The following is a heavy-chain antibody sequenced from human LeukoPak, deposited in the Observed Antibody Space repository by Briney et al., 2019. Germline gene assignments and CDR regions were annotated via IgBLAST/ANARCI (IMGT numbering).Heavy chain of an antibody. V-gene: IGHV4-61*01. Sequence: SETLSLTCTVSGGSVSNGNYYWSWLRQPPGKALEWIGYIYYSGSANYNPSLEGRDTISVDTSKNQFSVKLSSVTAADTAVYYCARSQNYYGSGDYWSQGTLVTVSS. CDR1: GGSVSNGNYY. CDR3: ARSQNYYGSGDY. D-gene: IGHD3-10*01. CDR2: IYYSGSA. J-gene: IGHJ4*02.